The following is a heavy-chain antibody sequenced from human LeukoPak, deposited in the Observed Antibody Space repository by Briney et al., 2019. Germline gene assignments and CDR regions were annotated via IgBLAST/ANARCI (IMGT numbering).Heavy chain of an antibody. CDR1: GGSLNSGRYY. D-gene: IGHD3-16*01. V-gene: IGHV4-30-4*08. CDR3: ARVAPGGSHALDY. Sequence: SETLSLTCTVSGGSLNSGRYYWSWIRQPPGKGLEWIGYIYYSGSTYYNPSLKSRVTISVDTSKNQFSLKLSSVTAADTAVYYCARVAPGGSHALDYWGQGILVTVSS. CDR2: IYYSGST. J-gene: IGHJ4*02.